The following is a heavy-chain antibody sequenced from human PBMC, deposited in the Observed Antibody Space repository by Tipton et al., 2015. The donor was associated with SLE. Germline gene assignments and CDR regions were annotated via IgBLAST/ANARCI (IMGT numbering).Heavy chain of an antibody. V-gene: IGHV4-61*09. CDR3: ARDTHSSGYPHAFDI. Sequence: TLSLTCTVSGGSISSGSYYWSWIRQPAGKGLEWIGHIYTSGGTNYNPSPKSRVTISVDTSKNQFSLKLSSVTAADTAVYYCARDTHSSGYPHAFDIWGQGTMVTVSS. CDR1: GGSISSGSYY. CDR2: IYTSGGT. J-gene: IGHJ3*02. D-gene: IGHD3-22*01.